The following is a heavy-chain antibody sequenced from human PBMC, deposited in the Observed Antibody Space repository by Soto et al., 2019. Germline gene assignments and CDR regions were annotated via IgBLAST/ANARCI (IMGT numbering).Heavy chain of an antibody. CDR2: ISAYNGNT. D-gene: IGHD3-10*01. V-gene: IGHV1-18*01. Sequence: ASVKVSCKASGYTFTSYGISWVRQAPGQGLEWMGWISAYNGNTNYAQKLQGRVTMTTDTSTSTAYMELRSLRSDDTAVYYCARWSGRLWFGELLTRYYFDYWGQGTLVTVSS. J-gene: IGHJ4*02. CDR1: GYTFTSYG. CDR3: ARWSGRLWFGELLTRYYFDY.